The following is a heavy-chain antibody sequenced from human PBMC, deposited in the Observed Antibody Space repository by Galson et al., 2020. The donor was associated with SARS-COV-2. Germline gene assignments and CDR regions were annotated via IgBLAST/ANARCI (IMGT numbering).Heavy chain of an antibody. CDR2: MNPNSGNT. D-gene: IGHD2-2*01. CDR1: GYTFTSYD. V-gene: IGHV1-8*01. J-gene: IGHJ4*02. Sequence: ASVKVSCKASGYTFTSYDINWVRQATGQGLEWMGWMNPNSGNTGYAQKFRGRVTMTRDTSIGTAYMELSSLASDDTAVYYCARTSGCSGTNCYRVDSLGYGGQGTLVTVSS. CDR3: ARTSGCSGTNCYRVDSLGY.